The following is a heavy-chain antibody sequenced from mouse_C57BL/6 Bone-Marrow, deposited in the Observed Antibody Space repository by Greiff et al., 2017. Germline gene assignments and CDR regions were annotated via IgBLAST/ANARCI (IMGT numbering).Heavy chain of an antibody. J-gene: IGHJ4*01. CDR2: FYPGSGSI. V-gene: IGHV1-62-2*01. CDR3: ARHVFLYYSNYEREMDY. D-gene: IGHD2-5*01. CDR1: GYTFTEYT. Sequence: QVQLQQSGAELVKPGASVKLSCKASGYTFTEYTIHWVKQRSGQGLEWIGWFYPGSGSIKYNEKFKDKATLTADKSSSTVYMELSRLTSEDSAVYFCARHVFLYYSNYEREMDYWGQGTSVTVSS.